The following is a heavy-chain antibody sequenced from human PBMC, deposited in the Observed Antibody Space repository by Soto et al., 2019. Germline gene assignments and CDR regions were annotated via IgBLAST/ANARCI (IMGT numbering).Heavy chain of an antibody. D-gene: IGHD4-17*01. CDR2: IYYSGST. V-gene: IGHV4-59*01. J-gene: IGHJ5*02. Sequence: QVQLQESGPGLVKPSETLSLTCTVSGGSISSYYWSWIRQPPGKGLELIGYIYYSGSTNYNPSLKSRVTISVDTSKNQFSLKLSSVTAADTAVYYCARQNDYGDLNWFDPWGQGTLVTVSS. CDR1: GGSISSYY. CDR3: ARQNDYGDLNWFDP.